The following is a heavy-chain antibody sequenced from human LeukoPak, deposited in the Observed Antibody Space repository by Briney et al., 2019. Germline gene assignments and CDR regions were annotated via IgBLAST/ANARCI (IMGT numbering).Heavy chain of an antibody. CDR2: INPSGGST. V-gene: IGHV1-46*01. Sequence: ASVKVSCKASGYTFTSYYMHWVRQAPGQGLEWMGIINPSGGSTSYAQKFQGRVTMTRDMSTSTVYMELSSLRSDDTAVYYCARDRVYYYDSSGPPQPYYYYYYMDVWGKGTTVTVSS. CDR1: GYTFTSYY. CDR3: ARDRVYYYDSSGPPQPYYYYYYMDV. D-gene: IGHD3-22*01. J-gene: IGHJ6*03.